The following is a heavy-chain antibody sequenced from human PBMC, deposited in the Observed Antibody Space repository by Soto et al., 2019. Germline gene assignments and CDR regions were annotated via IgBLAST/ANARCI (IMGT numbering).Heavy chain of an antibody. D-gene: IGHD4-17*01. CDR3: AREGPYGDSSFDH. V-gene: IGHV3-11*06. CDR1: GFTFSDHH. Sequence: PGGSLRLSCAASGFTFSDHHMSWIRQAPGKGPEWVSHIRTDSSQTNYAESVKGRFTTSRDNGKNLLYLQINSLTTEDTALYYCAREGPYGDSSFDHWGQGTLVTVSS. J-gene: IGHJ4*02. CDR2: IRTDSSQT.